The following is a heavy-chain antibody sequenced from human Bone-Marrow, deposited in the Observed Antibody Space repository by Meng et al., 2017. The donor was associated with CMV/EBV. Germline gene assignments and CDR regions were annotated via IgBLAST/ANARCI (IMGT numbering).Heavy chain of an antibody. Sequence: GGSLRLSCAASGFTFSSYAMHWVRQAPGKGLEWVAVISYDGSNKYYADSVKGRFTISRDNSKNTLYLQMNSLRAEDTAVYYCARDPRRGYSYGYQYDYWGQGTLVTVSS. J-gene: IGHJ4*02. D-gene: IGHD5-18*01. CDR3: ARDPRRGYSYGYQYDY. V-gene: IGHV3-30*04. CDR1: GFTFSSYA. CDR2: ISYDGSNK.